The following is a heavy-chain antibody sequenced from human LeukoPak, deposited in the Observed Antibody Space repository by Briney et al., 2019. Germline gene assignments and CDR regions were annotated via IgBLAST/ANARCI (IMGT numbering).Heavy chain of an antibody. J-gene: IGHJ4*02. CDR3: PRDPGPALARGRAGYYFDY. CDR2: ISSNGGST. D-gene: IGHD3-10*01. CDR1: GFTFSSYA. Sequence: PGGSLRLSCPAPGFTFSSYAMHWVRQAPGKGLEYVSAISSNGGSTYYADSVKGRFSISRDNSKNMLYLQMDSLRPDDTALYYCPRDPGPALARGRAGYYFDYWGLGTLVTVSS. V-gene: IGHV3-64*04.